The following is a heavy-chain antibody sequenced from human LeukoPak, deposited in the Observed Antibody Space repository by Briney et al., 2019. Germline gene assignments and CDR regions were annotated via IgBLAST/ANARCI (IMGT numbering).Heavy chain of an antibody. CDR3: ARSSVLRFLEWLSDHNWFDP. D-gene: IGHD3-3*01. CDR1: GYTLTELS. CDR2: INPNSGGT. J-gene: IGHJ5*02. Sequence: ASVKVSCKVSGYTLTELSVHWVRQAPGQGLEWMGRINPNSGGTNYAQKFQGRVTMTRDTSISTAYMELSRLRSDDTAVYYCARSSVLRFLEWLSDHNWFDPWGQGTLVTVSS. V-gene: IGHV1-2*06.